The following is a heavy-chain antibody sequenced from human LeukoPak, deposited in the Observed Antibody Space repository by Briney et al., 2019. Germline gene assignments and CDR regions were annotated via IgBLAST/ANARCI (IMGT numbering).Heavy chain of an antibody. CDR1: GYTFTGYF. J-gene: IGHJ4*02. V-gene: IGHV1-2*02. CDR2: INPNSGGT. D-gene: IGHD6-13*01. Sequence: ASVKVSCKASGYTFTGYFIHWVRQAPGQGLEWMGWINPNSGGTNYAQKFQGRVTMTRDTSISTAYMELSRLRSDDTAVYYCARDLGIAAAGTGGYWGQGTLVTVSS. CDR3: ARDLGIAAAGTGGY.